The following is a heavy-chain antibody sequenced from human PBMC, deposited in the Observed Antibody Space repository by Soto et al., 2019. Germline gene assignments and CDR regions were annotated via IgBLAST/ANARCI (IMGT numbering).Heavy chain of an antibody. CDR1: GDSISNHY. Sequence: QVQLQESGPGLVKPSETLSLTCTVSGDSISNHYWNWIRQSPGKGLEWIGYINYIGNTNYNPSLKSRLTISIDMSKSQFSVDLSSVTAADTATYYCASFVRQPWSDNYYGLDVWGQGTTVTVSS. D-gene: IGHD5-18*01. CDR3: ASFVRQPWSDNYYGLDV. J-gene: IGHJ6*02. V-gene: IGHV4-59*11. CDR2: INYIGNT.